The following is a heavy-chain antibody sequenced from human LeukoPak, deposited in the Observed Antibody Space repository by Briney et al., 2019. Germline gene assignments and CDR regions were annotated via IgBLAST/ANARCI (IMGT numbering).Heavy chain of an antibody. J-gene: IGHJ4*02. CDR1: GFIFKKYW. CDR2: ISSSSSYI. CDR3: ARDGIVGATINFDY. D-gene: IGHD1-26*01. V-gene: IGHV3-21*01. Sequence: GESLRLSCAASGFIFKKYWMNWVRQAPGKGLEWVSSISSSSSYIYYADSVKGRFTISRDNAKNSLYLQMNSLRAEDTAVYYCARDGIVGATINFDYWGQGTLVTVSS.